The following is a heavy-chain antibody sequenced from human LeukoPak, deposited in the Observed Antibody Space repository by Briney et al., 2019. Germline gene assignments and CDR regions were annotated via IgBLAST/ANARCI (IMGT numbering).Heavy chain of an antibody. CDR2: INPYSGGT. CDR3: ATTTLYSSGWYGLDY. D-gene: IGHD6-19*01. J-gene: IGHJ4*02. CDR1: GYTLTGYY. Sequence: ASHKVSCKASGYTLTGYYTHSVPQTPGQRHEWMGWINPYSGGTNYAQKFQGRVTMTRDTSISTAYMELSRLRSDDTAVYYCATTTLYSSGWYGLDYWGQGTLVTVSS. V-gene: IGHV1-2*02.